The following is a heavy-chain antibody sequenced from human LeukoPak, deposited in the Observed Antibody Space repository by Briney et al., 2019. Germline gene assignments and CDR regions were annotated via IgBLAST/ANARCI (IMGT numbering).Heavy chain of an antibody. D-gene: IGHD3-10*01. CDR2: INHSGST. J-gene: IGHJ4*02. Sequence: SETLSLTCAVYGGSFSGYYWSWIRQPPGKGLEWIGEINHSGSTNYNPSLKSRVTISVDTSKNQFSLKLRSVTAADTAVYNCARLWFGELVTDSWGQGTLVTVSS. CDR3: ARLWFGELVTDS. CDR1: GGSFSGYY. V-gene: IGHV4-34*01.